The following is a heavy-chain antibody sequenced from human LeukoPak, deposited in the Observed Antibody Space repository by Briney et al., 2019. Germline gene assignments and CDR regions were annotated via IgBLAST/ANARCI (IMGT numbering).Heavy chain of an antibody. J-gene: IGHJ6*02. Sequence: EPSETLSLTCTVSGGSISSYYWNWIRHPPGKGLEWIGCIYYSGSTNYNSSLKSRVTISVDTSKNQFSLKLNSVTAADTAVYYCARGGAHYYYGMDVWGQGTTVTVSS. CDR3: ARGGAHYYYGMDV. CDR2: IYYSGST. CDR1: GGSISSYY. V-gene: IGHV4-59*01.